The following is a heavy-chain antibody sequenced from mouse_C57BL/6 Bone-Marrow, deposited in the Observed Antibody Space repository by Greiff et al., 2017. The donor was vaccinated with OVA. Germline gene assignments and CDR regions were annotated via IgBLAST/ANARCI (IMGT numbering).Heavy chain of an antibody. CDR3: ARYYGSSY. CDR2: IYPRSGNT. Sequence: QVQLKESGAELARPGASVKLSCKASGYTFTSYGISWVKQRTGQGLEWIGEIYPRSGNTYYNEKFKGKATLTADKSSSTAYMGLRSLTSEDSAVYFCARYYGSSYWGQGTTLTVSS. CDR1: GYTFTSYG. D-gene: IGHD1-1*01. V-gene: IGHV1-81*01. J-gene: IGHJ2*01.